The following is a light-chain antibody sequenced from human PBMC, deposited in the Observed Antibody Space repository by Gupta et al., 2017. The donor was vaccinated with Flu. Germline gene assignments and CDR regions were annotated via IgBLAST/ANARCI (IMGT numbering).Light chain of an antibody. Sequence: RVTITCSGGNYNIGIDYVYWYPQHPGAAPKLLIYRSNQRHSGVPDRFSGSKSGTSASLAIXGXRSEDEXDYYCAAWDDSMSGVVFGGGTKLTVL. V-gene: IGLV1-47*01. J-gene: IGLJ2*01. CDR1: NYNIGIDY. CDR3: AAWDDSMSGVV. CDR2: RSN.